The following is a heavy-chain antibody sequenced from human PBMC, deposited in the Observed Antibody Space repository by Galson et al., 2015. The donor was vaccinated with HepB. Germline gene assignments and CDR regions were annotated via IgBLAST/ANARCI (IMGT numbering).Heavy chain of an antibody. Sequence: ETLSLTCTVSGGSISSYYWSWIRQPPGKGLEWIGYIYYSGSTNYNPSLKSRVTISVDTSKNQFSLKLSSVTAADTAVYYCARDRSSSVWSYYYGMDVWGQGTTVTVSS. CDR3: ARDRSSSVWSYYYGMDV. CDR2: IYYSGST. CDR1: GGSISSYY. D-gene: IGHD6-13*01. V-gene: IGHV4-59*01. J-gene: IGHJ6*02.